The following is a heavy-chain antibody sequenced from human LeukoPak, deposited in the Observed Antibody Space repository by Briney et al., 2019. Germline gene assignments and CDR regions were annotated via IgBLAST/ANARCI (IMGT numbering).Heavy chain of an antibody. J-gene: IGHJ4*02. CDR1: GFTFISYW. Sequence: GGSLRLSCAASGFTFISYWLSWVRQAPGKGLEWVANIKQDGSKKYYVDSVKGRFTISIDNAKNSLYLQMNSLRAEDTAVYYCARVEYTSSSGISYFDYWGQGTLVTVSS. V-gene: IGHV3-7*04. D-gene: IGHD6-6*01. CDR2: IKQDGSKK. CDR3: ARVEYTSSSGISYFDY.